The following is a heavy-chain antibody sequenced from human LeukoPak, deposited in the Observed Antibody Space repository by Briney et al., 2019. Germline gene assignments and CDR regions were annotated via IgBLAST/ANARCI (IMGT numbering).Heavy chain of an antibody. Sequence: GGSLRLSCAASGFTFSSYSMNWVRKAPGKGWEGVSYFSSSSTTIYYADSVKGRFTISRDNAKNSLYLQMNSLRAEDTAVYYCARDSPSHYYGSGSSYAFDIWGQGTMVTVSS. CDR3: ARDSPSHYYGSGSSYAFDI. D-gene: IGHD3-10*01. CDR2: FSSSSTTI. J-gene: IGHJ3*02. V-gene: IGHV3-48*04. CDR1: GFTFSSYS.